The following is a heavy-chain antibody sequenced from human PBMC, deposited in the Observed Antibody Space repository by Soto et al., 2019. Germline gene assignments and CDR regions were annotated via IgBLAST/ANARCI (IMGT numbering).Heavy chain of an antibody. V-gene: IGHV4-34*01. J-gene: IGHJ5*02. CDR2: IDHSGTT. D-gene: IGHD3-3*01. CDR1: GGSLSGYY. Sequence: SETLSLTCAVSGGSLSGYYWSWIRQPPGKELEWIGEIDHSGTTNYNPSLKGRVTTSVDTSKNQFSLKLSSVTAADTAVYYCARRLQYYDFWSGYYTPSNWFDPWGQGTLVTV. CDR3: ARRLQYYDFWSGYYTPSNWFDP.